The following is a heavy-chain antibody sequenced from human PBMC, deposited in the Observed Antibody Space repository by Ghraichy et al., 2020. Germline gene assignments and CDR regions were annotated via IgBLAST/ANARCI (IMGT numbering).Heavy chain of an antibody. CDR2: ISYDRSNK. CDR1: GFTFSSYG. D-gene: IGHD2-2*01. J-gene: IGHJ6*02. V-gene: IGHV3-30*18. Sequence: GGSLRLSCAASGFTFSSYGMHWVRQAPGKGLEWVAVISYDRSNKYYADSVKGRFTISRDYSKNTLYLQMNSLRAEDTAVYYCAKVVKAAIGLMDVWGQGTTVTVSS. CDR3: AKVVKAAIGLMDV.